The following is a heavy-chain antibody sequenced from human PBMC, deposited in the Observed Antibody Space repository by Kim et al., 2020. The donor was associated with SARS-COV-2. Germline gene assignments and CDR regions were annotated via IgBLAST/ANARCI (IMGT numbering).Heavy chain of an antibody. V-gene: IGHV1-24*01. D-gene: IGHD1-26*01. J-gene: IGHJ3*02. Sequence: QKFQGRVTMTEDTSTDTAYMELSSLRSEDTAVYYCATDKLGGSYLNAFDIWGQGTMVTVSS. CDR3: ATDKLGGSYLNAFDI.